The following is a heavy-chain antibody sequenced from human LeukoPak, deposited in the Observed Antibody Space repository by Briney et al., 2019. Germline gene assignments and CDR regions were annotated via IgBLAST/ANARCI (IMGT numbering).Heavy chain of an antibody. CDR1: GYMFSNYG. CDR2: ISTHNGNT. J-gene: IGHJ4*02. CDR3: ATSYYYDSSGYLLYY. V-gene: IGHV1-18*01. D-gene: IGHD3-22*01. Sequence: GASVKVSCKASGYMFSNYGISWVRQAPGQGLEWMGWISTHNGNTHYVQKLQGGVTMTTDTSTSTAYMELRSLRSDDTAVYYCATSYYYDSSGYLLYYWGQGTLVTVSS.